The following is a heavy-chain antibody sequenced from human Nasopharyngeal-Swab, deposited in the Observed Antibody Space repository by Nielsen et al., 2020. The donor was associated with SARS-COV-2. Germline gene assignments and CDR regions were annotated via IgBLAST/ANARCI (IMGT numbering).Heavy chain of an antibody. D-gene: IGHD2-2*01. CDR1: GGSISSGGYY. J-gene: IGHJ6*03. Sequence: SETLSLTCTVSGGSISSGGYYWGWIRQPPGKGLEWIGSIYYSGSTYYNPSLKSRVTISVDTSKNQFSLKLSSVTAADTAVYYCARQGYQDIVVVPAARYYYYMDVWGKGTTVTVSS. V-gene: IGHV4-39*01. CDR3: ARQGYQDIVVVPAARYYYYMDV. CDR2: IYYSGST.